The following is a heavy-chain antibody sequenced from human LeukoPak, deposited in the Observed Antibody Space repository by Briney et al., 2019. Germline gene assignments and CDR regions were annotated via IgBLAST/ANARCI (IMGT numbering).Heavy chain of an antibody. J-gene: IGHJ4*02. CDR2: IYSGGST. V-gene: IGHV3-66*02. CDR3: AKDPRPYCSSTSCYPYYFDY. CDR1: GFSVSSNY. D-gene: IGHD2-2*01. Sequence: GGSLRLSCAASGFSVSSNYMSWVRQAPGKGLEWVSVIYSGGSTYYADSVKGRFTISRDNSKNTLYLQMNSLRAEDTAVYYCAKDPRPYCSSTSCYPYYFDYWGQGTLVTVSS.